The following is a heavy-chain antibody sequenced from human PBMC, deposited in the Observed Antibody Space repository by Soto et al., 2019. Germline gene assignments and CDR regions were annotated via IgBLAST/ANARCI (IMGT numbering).Heavy chain of an antibody. J-gene: IGHJ4*02. V-gene: IGHV3-7*01. Sequence: GGSLRLSCAASGFTFGIYWMSWVRQAPGRGLEWVANIKEDGSDKYYVDSVKGRFTISRDNAKNSVYLQMNSLRAEDTGVYYCARISSWNYAYWGQGTLVTVSS. CDR2: IKEDGSDK. D-gene: IGHD6-13*01. CDR3: ARISSWNYAY. CDR1: GFTFGIYW.